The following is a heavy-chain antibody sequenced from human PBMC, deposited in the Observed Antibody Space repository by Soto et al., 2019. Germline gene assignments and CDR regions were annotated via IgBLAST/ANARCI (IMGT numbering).Heavy chain of an antibody. CDR2: IIPIFGTA. CDR1: GGTFSSYA. D-gene: IGHD6-6*01. J-gene: IGHJ6*02. V-gene: IGHV1-69*13. Sequence: SVKVSCKASGGTFSSYAISWVRQAPGQGLEWMGGIIPIFGTANYAQKFQGRVTITADESTSTAYMELSSLRSEDTAVYYCARPRPDIAAPTDYYCYGMDVWGQGTTVTVSS. CDR3: ARPRPDIAAPTDYYCYGMDV.